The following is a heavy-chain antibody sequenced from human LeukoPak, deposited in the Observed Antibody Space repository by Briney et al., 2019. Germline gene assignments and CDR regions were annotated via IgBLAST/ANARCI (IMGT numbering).Heavy chain of an antibody. V-gene: IGHV3-11*01. J-gene: IGHJ5*02. CDR1: GFTFSDYY. CDR3: ARCSGGSCYDWFDP. CDR2: ISSSGSTI. D-gene: IGHD2-15*01. Sequence: GGSLRLSCAASGFTFSDYYMSWIRQAPGKGLEWVSHISSSGSTIYYADSVKGRFTISRDNAKNSLYLQMNSLRAEDSAVYYCARCSGGSCYDWFDPWGQGTLVTVSS.